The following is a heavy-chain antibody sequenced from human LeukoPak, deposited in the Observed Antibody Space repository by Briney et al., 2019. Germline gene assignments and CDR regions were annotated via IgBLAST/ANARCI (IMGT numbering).Heavy chain of an antibody. V-gene: IGHV6-1*01. Sequence: SQTLSLTCAISGDSVSSNSAAWNWIRQSPSRGLEWLGRTYYRSKWYNDYAVSVKSRITISPGTSKNQFSLQLKSVTPEDTAVYYCARGAVWDPGAFDVWGQGTMVTVSS. CDR1: GDSVSSNSAA. D-gene: IGHD2-8*01. CDR3: ARGAVWDPGAFDV. CDR2: TYYRSKWYN. J-gene: IGHJ3*01.